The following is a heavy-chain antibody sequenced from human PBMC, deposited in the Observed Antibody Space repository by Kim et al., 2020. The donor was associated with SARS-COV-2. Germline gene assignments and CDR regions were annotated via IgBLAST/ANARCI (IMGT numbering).Heavy chain of an antibody. CDR3: ARRGSGNYDYFDY. Sequence: GESLKIYCEGSGYTFTHYWIGWVRQMPGKGLEWMGIIFPGGSDIRYSPSFQGQVTISVDKSVSTAYLRWSSLRASDTAMYYCARRGSGNYDYFDYWGKGTLVTVSS. CDR2: IFPGGSDI. V-gene: IGHV5-51*01. CDR1: GYTFTHYW. J-gene: IGHJ4*02. D-gene: IGHD1-26*01.